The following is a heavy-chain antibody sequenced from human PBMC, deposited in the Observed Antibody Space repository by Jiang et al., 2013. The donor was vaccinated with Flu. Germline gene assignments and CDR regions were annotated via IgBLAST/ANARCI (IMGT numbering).Heavy chain of an antibody. Sequence: SGAEVKKPGSSVKVSCKASGGTFSSYTISWVRQAPGQGLEWMGRIIPILGIANYAQKFQGRVTITADKSTSTAYMELSSLRSEDTAVYYCARDGSGSYYGVYFDYWGQGTLVTVSS. J-gene: IGHJ4*02. CDR1: GGTFSSYT. V-gene: IGHV1-69*04. CDR2: IIPILGIA. CDR3: ARDGSGSYYGVYFDY. D-gene: IGHD1-26*01.